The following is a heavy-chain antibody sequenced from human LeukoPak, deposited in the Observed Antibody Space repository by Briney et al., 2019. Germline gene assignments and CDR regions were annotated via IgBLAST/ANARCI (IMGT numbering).Heavy chain of an antibody. Sequence: GESLKISCKGSGYSFTSYWIGWVRQMPGKGLEWMWIIYPGDSNTRYSPSFQGQVTISADKSISTAYLQWSSLKASDTAMYYCARYSSSFAGGFDYWGQGTLVTVSS. CDR1: GYSFTSYW. CDR2: IYPGDSNT. CDR3: ARYSSSFAGGFDY. J-gene: IGHJ4*02. V-gene: IGHV5-51*01. D-gene: IGHD6-6*01.